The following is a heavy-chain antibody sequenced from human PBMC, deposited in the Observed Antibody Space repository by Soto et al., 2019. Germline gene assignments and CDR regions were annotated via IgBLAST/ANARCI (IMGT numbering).Heavy chain of an antibody. CDR3: AKKVNSGPGSQYFDY. J-gene: IGHJ4*02. CDR2: FRTSGDGGTT. Sequence: PGGSLRLSCAASGFTFSSYSMSWVRQAPGKGLEWVSGFRTSGDGGTTYYADSVKGRFTISRDNSKNMLFLQMNSLRAEDTALYYCAKKVNSGPGSQYFDYWGQGTLVTVSS. V-gene: IGHV3-23*01. CDR1: GFTFSSYS. D-gene: IGHD3-10*01.